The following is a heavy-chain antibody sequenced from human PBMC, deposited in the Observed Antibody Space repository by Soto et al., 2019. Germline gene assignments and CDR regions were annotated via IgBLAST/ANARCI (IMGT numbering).Heavy chain of an antibody. Sequence: GGSLRLSCAASGLTVGSSYMNWVRQAPGKGLEWVSVIYSDGSTYYADSVKGRFTISRDNSKNTLYLQMNSLRAEDTAVYYCAKDGEVVVVPAAMGSDFDYWGQGTLVTVSS. CDR1: GLTVGSSY. D-gene: IGHD2-2*01. J-gene: IGHJ4*02. V-gene: IGHV3-53*05. CDR3: AKDGEVVVVPAAMGSDFDY. CDR2: IYSDGST.